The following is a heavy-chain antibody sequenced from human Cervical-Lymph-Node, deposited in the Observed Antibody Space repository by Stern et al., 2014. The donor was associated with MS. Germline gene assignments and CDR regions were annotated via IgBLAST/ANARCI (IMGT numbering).Heavy chain of an antibody. J-gene: IGHJ3*02. CDR2: MNPNRGNT. D-gene: IGHD6-6*01. CDR1: GYTFTSYD. V-gene: IGHV1-8*01. Sequence: VQLVESGAEVKKPGDSVKVSCTASGYTFTSYDINWVRQATGQGLEWMGWMNPNRGNTGYAQKFQGRVTMTRNTSISTAYMELSSLRSEDTAVYYCARRSCAARPTSCAFDIWGQGTMVTVSS. CDR3: ARRSCAARPTSCAFDI.